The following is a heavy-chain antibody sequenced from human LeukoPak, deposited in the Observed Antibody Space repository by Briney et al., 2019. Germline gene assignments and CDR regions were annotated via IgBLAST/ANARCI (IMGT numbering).Heavy chain of an antibody. V-gene: IGHV3-66*01. D-gene: IGHD6-13*01. CDR2: IYSGGGT. Sequence: GGSLRLSCAASGFTVSSNYMSWVRQAPGKGLEWVSVIYSGGGTYYADSVKGRFTISRDTSMNTLYLQMDSLRADDTAVYYCARGPPGQQLLFWGQGTLVTVSS. CDR3: ARGPPGQQLLF. J-gene: IGHJ4*02. CDR1: GFTVSSNY.